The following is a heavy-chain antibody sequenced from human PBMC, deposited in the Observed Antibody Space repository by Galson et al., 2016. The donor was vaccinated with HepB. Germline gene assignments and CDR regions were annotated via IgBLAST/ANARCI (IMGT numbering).Heavy chain of an antibody. D-gene: IGHD3-9*01. CDR3: AMELLTGHAYFGY. CDR1: GFTSSSTV. Sequence: QSGAEVKKPGESLKISCKAPGFTSSSTVMHWVRQARGQSLEWVGWIVVGSGNTNYAPKFQERVSITRDISTTTAYMELSSLRSEDTAVYYCAMELLTGHAYFGYWGQGTLVTVSS. V-gene: IGHV1-58*02. J-gene: IGHJ4*02. CDR2: IVVGSGNT.